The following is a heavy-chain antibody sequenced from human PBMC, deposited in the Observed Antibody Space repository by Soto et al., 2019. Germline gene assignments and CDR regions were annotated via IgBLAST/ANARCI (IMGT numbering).Heavy chain of an antibody. Sequence: QVTLKESGPVLVKPTETLTLTCTVSGFSLSNARMGVSWIRQPPGKALEWLAHIFSNDEKSYSTSLKSRLTIPTDTSKSQVVLTMPNMDPVDTATYYCARHGRGVGARPLDYWGQGTLVTVSS. J-gene: IGHJ4*02. D-gene: IGHD1-26*01. V-gene: IGHV2-26*01. CDR2: IFSNDEK. CDR3: ARHGRGVGARPLDY. CDR1: GFSLSNARMG.